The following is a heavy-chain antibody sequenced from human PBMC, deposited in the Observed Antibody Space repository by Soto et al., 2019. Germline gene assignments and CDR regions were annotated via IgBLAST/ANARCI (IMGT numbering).Heavy chain of an antibody. D-gene: IGHD6-6*01. Sequence: QVQLQESGPGLVKPSQTLSLTCTVSGGSISSGGYYWTWIRQHPGKGLEWIGDIYYSGNTYYNPSLKSRVTISGDTSKNQSSLELGSVTAADTAVYYCARDSGRRGWFDPWGQGTLVTVSS. CDR2: IYYSGNT. J-gene: IGHJ5*02. CDR3: ARDSGRRGWFDP. CDR1: GGSISSGGYY. V-gene: IGHV4-31*03.